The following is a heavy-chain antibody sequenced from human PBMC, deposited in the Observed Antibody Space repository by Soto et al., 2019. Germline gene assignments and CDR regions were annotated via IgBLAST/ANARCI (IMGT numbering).Heavy chain of an antibody. CDR1: GFTFNTYT. Sequence: EVQLVESGGGLVKPGGSLRLSCAASGFTFNTYTMNWVRQAPGKGLEWVSSISSRSIYIYYADSVTGRFTISRDDARNSLYLQRNRLRAADTAVYYCAREEVSRPNTYHGLEVWGQGTTVTVSS. V-gene: IGHV3-21*01. CDR3: AREEVSRPNTYHGLEV. CDR2: ISSRSIYI. J-gene: IGHJ6*02.